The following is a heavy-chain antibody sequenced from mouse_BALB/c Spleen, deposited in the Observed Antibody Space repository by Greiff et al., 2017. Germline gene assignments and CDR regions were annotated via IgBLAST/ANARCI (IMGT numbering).Heavy chain of an antibody. J-gene: IGHJ2*01. V-gene: IGHV3-2*02. CDR1: GYSITSDYA. CDR3: AREGYYGSSYEYYFDY. Sequence: EVKLQESGPGLVKPSQSLSLTCTVTGYSITSDYAWNWIRQFPGNKLEWMGYISYSGSTSYNPSPKSRISITRDTSKNQFFLQLNSVTTEDTATYYCAREGYYGSSYEYYFDYWGQGTTLTVSS. D-gene: IGHD1-1*01. CDR2: ISYSGST.